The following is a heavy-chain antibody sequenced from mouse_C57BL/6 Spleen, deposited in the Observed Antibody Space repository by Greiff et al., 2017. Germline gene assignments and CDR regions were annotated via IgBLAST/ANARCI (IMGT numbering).Heavy chain of an antibody. J-gene: IGHJ1*03. D-gene: IGHD2-5*01. Sequence: QVQLQQSGAELVKPGASVKISCKASGYAFSSYWMNWVKQRPGKGLEWIGQIYPGAGDTKYNGKFKGKATLTADKSSSTAYMQLSSLTSEDSAVYFCARYSNYAWYFDVWGTGTTVTVSS. CDR1: GYAFSSYW. CDR2: IYPGAGDT. CDR3: ARYSNYAWYFDV. V-gene: IGHV1-80*01.